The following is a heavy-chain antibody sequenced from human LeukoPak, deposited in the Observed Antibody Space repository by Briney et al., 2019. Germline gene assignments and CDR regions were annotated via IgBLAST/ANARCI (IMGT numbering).Heavy chain of an antibody. CDR1: GFTFSDYY. J-gene: IGHJ5*02. V-gene: IGHV3-11*01. Sequence: GGSLRLSCAASGFTFSDYYMSWIRQAPGKGLEWVSYISSSGSTIYYADSVKGRFTISRDNAKNSLYLQMNSLRAEDTAVYYCAREYSSSSWGAADNWFDPWGQGTLVTVSS. D-gene: IGHD6-6*01. CDR2: ISSSGSTI. CDR3: AREYSSSSWGAADNWFDP.